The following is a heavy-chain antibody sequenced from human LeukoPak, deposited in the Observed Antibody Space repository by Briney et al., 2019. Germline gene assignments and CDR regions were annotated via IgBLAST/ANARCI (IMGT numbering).Heavy chain of an antibody. V-gene: IGHV3-30*02. J-gene: IGHJ4*02. Sequence: GGSLRLSCAASGFTFSSYGMHWVRQAPGKGLEWVAFIRYDGSNKYYADSVKGRFTISRDNSKNTLYLQMNSLKTEDTAVYYCTTTVGATRVVDYWGQGTLVTVSS. CDR2: IRYDGSNK. D-gene: IGHD1-26*01. CDR1: GFTFSSYG. CDR3: TTTVGATRVVDY.